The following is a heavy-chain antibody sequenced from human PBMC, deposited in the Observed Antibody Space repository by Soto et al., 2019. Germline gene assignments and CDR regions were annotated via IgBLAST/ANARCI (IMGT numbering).Heavy chain of an antibody. D-gene: IGHD1-1*01. J-gene: IGHJ5*02. CDR3: ARDQLEGNWFDP. V-gene: IGHV4-34*01. CDR1: GGSFSGYY. CDR2: IYHSGST. Sequence: SETLSLTCAVYGGSFSGYYWSWIRQPPGKGLEWIGYIYHSGSTLYNPSLKSRVTISVDKSKNQFSLKLSSVTAADTAVYYCARDQLEGNWFDPWGQGTLVTVSS.